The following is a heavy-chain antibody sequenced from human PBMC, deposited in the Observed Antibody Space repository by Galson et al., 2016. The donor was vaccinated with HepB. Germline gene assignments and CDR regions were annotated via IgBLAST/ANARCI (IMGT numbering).Heavy chain of an antibody. J-gene: IGHJ4*02. V-gene: IGHV3-53*01. CDR1: DFTVNSHY. CDR3: ARASISHFDF. CDR2: IFSGGST. Sequence: SLRLSCAASDFTVNSHYLTWVRQAPGKGLEWVSIIFSGGSTFYADSVKGRFTISRDDSKNTLYLQMDSLSDEDTAVYFCARASISHFDFWGQAILVTVSS.